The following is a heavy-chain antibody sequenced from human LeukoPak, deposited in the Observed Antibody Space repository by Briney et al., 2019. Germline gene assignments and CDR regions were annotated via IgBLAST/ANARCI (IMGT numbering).Heavy chain of an antibody. CDR2: FDPEDGET. Sequence: GASVKVSCKVSGYTLTELSMHWVRQAPGKGLEWMGGFDPEDGETIYAQKFQGRVTMTEDTSTDTAYMELSSLRSEDTAVYYRAIYPYCSGGSCYAAWFDPWGQGTLVTVSS. J-gene: IGHJ5*02. D-gene: IGHD2-15*01. CDR1: GYTLTELS. V-gene: IGHV1-24*01. CDR3: AIYPYCSGGSCYAAWFDP.